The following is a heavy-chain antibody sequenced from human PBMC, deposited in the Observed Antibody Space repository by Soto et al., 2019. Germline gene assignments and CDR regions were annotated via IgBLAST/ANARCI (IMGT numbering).Heavy chain of an antibody. CDR3: ARAAIHSSGYYSDLDY. D-gene: IGHD3-22*01. CDR2: ISYAGSNK. CDR1: GFTFSSYA. Sequence: QVQLVESGGGVVQPGRSLRLSCAASGFTFSSYAMHWVRQAPGKGLEWVAVISYAGSNKYYADSVKGRFTISRDNSKNTLYLQMNSLRAEDTAVYYCARAAIHSSGYYSDLDYWGQGTLVTVSS. J-gene: IGHJ4*02. V-gene: IGHV3-30-3*01.